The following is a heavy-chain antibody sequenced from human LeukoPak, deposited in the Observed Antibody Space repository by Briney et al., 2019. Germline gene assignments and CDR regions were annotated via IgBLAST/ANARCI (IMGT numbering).Heavy chain of an antibody. V-gene: IGHV3-23*01. CDR1: GITLSNYG. Sequence: GGSLRLSCAVSGITLSNYGMSWVRQAPGKGLEWVAGISGSGGSTNYADSVNGRFSISRDNPKNTLYLQMNSLRAEDTAVYFCAKRGVVIRVILVGFHKEAYYFDSWGQGALVTVSS. CDR3: AKRGVVIRVILVGFHKEAYYFDS. J-gene: IGHJ4*02. D-gene: IGHD3-22*01. CDR2: ISGSGGST.